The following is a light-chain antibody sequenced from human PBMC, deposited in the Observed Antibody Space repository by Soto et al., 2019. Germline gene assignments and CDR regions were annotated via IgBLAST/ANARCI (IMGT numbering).Light chain of an antibody. CDR1: QSISYY. Sequence: DIQMTQSPSSLSASVGDRVTITCRASQSISYYLNWYQQKPGKAPKLLIYAASSLQSGVPSRFSGSGSGTDSTLTISSLQPEDFATYYCQQSYSTLYTFGQGTKLEIK. CDR3: QQSYSTLYT. CDR2: AAS. J-gene: IGKJ2*01. V-gene: IGKV1-39*01.